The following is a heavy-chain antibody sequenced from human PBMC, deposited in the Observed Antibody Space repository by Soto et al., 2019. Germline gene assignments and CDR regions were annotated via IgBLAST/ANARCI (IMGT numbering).Heavy chain of an antibody. CDR2: ISAYNGNT. CDR3: ARGVGSGSYYNQYNWFDP. J-gene: IGHJ5*02. V-gene: IGHV1-18*01. D-gene: IGHD3-10*01. CDR1: GYTFTNYG. Sequence: ASVKVSCKASGYTFTNYGISWVRQAPGQGLEWMGWISAYNGNTKYAQKLQGRVTMTTDTSTSTAYMELRSLGSDDTAVYYCARGVGSGSYYNQYNWFDPWGQGTLVTVSS.